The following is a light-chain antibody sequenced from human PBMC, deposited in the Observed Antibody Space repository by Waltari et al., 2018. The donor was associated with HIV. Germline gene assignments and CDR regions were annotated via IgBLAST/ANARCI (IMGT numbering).Light chain of an antibody. CDR1: SSDVGGYNY. CDR3: CSYAGNYPVL. V-gene: IGLV2-11*01. Sequence: QSALTQPRSVSGSPGQSVTISCTGTSSDVGGYNYVSWYQQNPGKAPKFIIYDVTKRPSWVPDRVPGSKSGNTASLTIAGLQAEDEADYYCCSYAGNYPVLFGGGTKLTVL. J-gene: IGLJ3*02. CDR2: DVT.